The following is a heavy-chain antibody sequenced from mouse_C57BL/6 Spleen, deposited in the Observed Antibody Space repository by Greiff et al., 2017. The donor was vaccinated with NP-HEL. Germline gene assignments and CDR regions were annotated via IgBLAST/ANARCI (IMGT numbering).Heavy chain of an antibody. J-gene: IGHJ4*01. Sequence: QVQLQQSGAELVKPGASVKLSCKASGYTFTSYWMQWVKQRPGQGLEWIGEIDPSDSYTNYNQKFKGKATLTVDTSSSTAYMQLSSLTSEDSAVYYCARSRHGSSYHYAMDYWGQGTSVTVSS. D-gene: IGHD1-1*01. V-gene: IGHV1-50*01. CDR2: IDPSDSYT. CDR3: ARSRHGSSYHYAMDY. CDR1: GYTFTSYW.